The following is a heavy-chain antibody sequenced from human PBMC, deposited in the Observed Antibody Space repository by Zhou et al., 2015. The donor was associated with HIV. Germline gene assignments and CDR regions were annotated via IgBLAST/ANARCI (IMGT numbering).Heavy chain of an antibody. Sequence: QVQLVQSGAEVKKPGASVKVSCKASGYTFTSYGISWVRQAPGQGLEWMGWISAYNGNTNYAQKLQGRVTMTTDTSTSTAYMELRSLRSDDTAVYYCARLTSEYSSGWYSNYYYYYGMDVVGPRDHGPPSP. CDR2: ISAYNGNT. CDR3: ARLTSEYSSGWYSNYYYYYGMDV. V-gene: IGHV1-18*01. J-gene: IGHJ6*02. CDR1: GYTFTSYG. D-gene: IGHD6-19*01.